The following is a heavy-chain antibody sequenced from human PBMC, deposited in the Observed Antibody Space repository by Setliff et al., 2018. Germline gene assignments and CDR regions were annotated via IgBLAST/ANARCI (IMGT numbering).Heavy chain of an antibody. CDR3: AADLGYYWAFDI. CDR2: IVVGSGNT. CDR1: GFTFTSSA. Sequence: SVKVSCKASGFTFTSSAMQWVRQARGQRLEWIGWIVVGSGNTNYAQKFRERVTITRDMSTSTAYMELSSLRSEDTAVYYCAADLGYYWAFDIWGQGTMVTVSS. D-gene: IGHD3-22*01. V-gene: IGHV1-58*02. J-gene: IGHJ3*02.